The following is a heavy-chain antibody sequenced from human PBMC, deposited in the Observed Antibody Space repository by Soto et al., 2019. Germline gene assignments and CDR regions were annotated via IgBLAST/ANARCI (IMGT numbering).Heavy chain of an antibody. Sequence: SVKVSCKASGGTFSSYAISWVRQAPGQGLEWMGGIIPIFGTANYAQKFQGRVTITADESTSTAYMELSSLRSEDTAVYYCARGNDYGVTIDYWGQGTLVTVSS. D-gene: IGHD4-17*01. V-gene: IGHV1-69*13. CDR3: ARGNDYGVTIDY. J-gene: IGHJ4*02. CDR2: IIPIFGTA. CDR1: GGTFSSYA.